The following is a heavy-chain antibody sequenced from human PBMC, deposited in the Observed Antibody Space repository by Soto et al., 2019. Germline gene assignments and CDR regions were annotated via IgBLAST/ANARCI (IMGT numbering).Heavy chain of an antibody. CDR1: GGSISSSSYY. CDR2: IYYSGST. J-gene: IGHJ4*02. Sequence: QLQLQESGPGLVKPSETLSLTCTVSGGSISSSSYYWGWIRQPPGQGLEWIGSIYYSGSTYYRPSLKSRITIYVDSSKNQISLKLKYVSAADTAVYYCARHQRGDGETFCRSLDYWGQGTLVTVCS. CDR3: ARHQRGDGETFCRSLDY. D-gene: IGHD3-10*01. V-gene: IGHV4-39*01.